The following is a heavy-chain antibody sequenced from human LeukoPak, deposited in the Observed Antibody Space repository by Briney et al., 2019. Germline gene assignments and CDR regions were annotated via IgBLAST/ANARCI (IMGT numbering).Heavy chain of an antibody. CDR2: INHSGST. CDR1: GGSFSGYY. Sequence: SSETLSLTCAVYGGSFSGYYWSWIRQPPGKGLEWIGEINHSGSTNYNPSLKSRVTISVDTSKNQFPLKLSSVTAADTAVYYCARILDTGRFDPWGQGTLVTVSS. CDR3: ARILDTGRFDP. D-gene: IGHD5-18*01. J-gene: IGHJ5*02. V-gene: IGHV4-34*01.